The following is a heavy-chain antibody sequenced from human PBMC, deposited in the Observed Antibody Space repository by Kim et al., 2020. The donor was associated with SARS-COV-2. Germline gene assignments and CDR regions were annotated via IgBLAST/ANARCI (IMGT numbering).Heavy chain of an antibody. J-gene: IGHJ5*02. CDR1: GGSFSGYY. D-gene: IGHD5-18*01. Sequence: SETLSLTCAVYGGSFSGYYWSWIRQPPGKGLEWIGEINHSGSTNYNPSLKSRVTISVDTSKNQFSLKLSSVTAADTAVYYCARGWRYSYGSSRGRFDPWGQGTLVTVSS. V-gene: IGHV4-34*01. CDR3: ARGWRYSYGSSRGRFDP. CDR2: INHSGST.